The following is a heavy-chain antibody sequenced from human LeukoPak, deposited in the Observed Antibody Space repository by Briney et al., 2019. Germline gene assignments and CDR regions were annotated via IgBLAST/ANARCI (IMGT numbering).Heavy chain of an antibody. Sequence: ASVKVSCKASGYTFTGYYMHWVRQAPGQGLEWMGWINPNSGGTNYAQKFQGRVTMTRDTSISTAYMELSRLRSDDTAVYYCARGDGSGWYARDYFDYWGQGTLVTVSS. D-gene: IGHD6-19*01. CDR2: INPNSGGT. J-gene: IGHJ4*02. CDR3: ARGDGSGWYARDYFDY. CDR1: GYTFTGYY. V-gene: IGHV1-2*02.